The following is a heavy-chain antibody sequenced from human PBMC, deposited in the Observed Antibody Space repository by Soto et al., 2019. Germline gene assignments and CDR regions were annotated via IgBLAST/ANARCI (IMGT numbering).Heavy chain of an antibody. CDR2: IIPIFGTA. J-gene: IGHJ4*02. V-gene: IGHV1-69*01. CDR1: GGTFSSYS. CDR3: AREGGRHSGGIDY. D-gene: IGHD1-26*01. Sequence: QVQLVQSGAEVKKPGSSVKVSCKASGGTFSSYSINWVRQAPGQGLEWMGEIIPIFGTANYAQKFQGRVTSTADESTSTAYMELSSLRSEDTAVYYCAREGGRHSGGIDYWGQGTLVTVSS.